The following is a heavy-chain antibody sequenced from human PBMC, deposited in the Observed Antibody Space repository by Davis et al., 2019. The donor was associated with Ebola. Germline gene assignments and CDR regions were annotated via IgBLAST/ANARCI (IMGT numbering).Heavy chain of an antibody. CDR2: INPNSGGT. CDR1: GYTFTGYY. D-gene: IGHD3-16*01. Sequence: AASVKVSCKASGYTFTGYYMHWVRQAPGQGLEWMGWINPNSGGTNYAQKFQGWVTMTRDTSISTAYMELSRLRSDETAVYYCARAPNGGRDGMDVWGQGTTVTVSS. CDR3: ARAPNGGRDGMDV. V-gene: IGHV1-2*04. J-gene: IGHJ6*02.